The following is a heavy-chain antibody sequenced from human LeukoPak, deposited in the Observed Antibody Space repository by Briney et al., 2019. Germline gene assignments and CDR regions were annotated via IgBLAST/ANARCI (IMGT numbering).Heavy chain of an antibody. Sequence: SETLSLTCTVSGGSISSYYWSWIRQPPGKGLEWIGYIYYSGSTNYNPSLKSRVTISVDTSKNQFSLKLRSVTAADTAVYYCAPDIAAAGTAFDIWGQGTMVTVSS. D-gene: IGHD6-13*01. CDR1: GGSISSYY. CDR3: APDIAAAGTAFDI. CDR2: IYYSGST. J-gene: IGHJ3*02. V-gene: IGHV4-59*01.